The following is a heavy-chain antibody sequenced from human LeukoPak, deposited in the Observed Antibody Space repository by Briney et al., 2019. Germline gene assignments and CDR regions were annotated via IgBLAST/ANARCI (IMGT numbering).Heavy chain of an antibody. D-gene: IGHD6-19*01. J-gene: IGHJ3*02. CDR3: ARGFSSGWYGAFDI. V-gene: IGHV4-59*08. CDR1: GGSISSYY. CDR2: IYYSGST. Sequence: PSQTLSLTCTVSGGSISSYYWSRIRQPPGKGLEWIGYIYYSGSTNYNPSLKSRVTISVDTSKNQFSLKLSSVTAADTAVYYCARGFSSGWYGAFDIWGQGTMVTVSS.